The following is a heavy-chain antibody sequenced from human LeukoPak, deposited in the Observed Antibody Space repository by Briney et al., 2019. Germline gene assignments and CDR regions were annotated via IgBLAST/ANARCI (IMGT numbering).Heavy chain of an antibody. CDR2: VWNDGSTR. CDR3: AKDVNSDYPRAHAFHV. V-gene: IGHV3-30*02. Sequence: GGSLRLSCAVSGFMFRNYVIHWVRQAPGKGLEWVAYVWNDGSTRWYADSVKGRFTVSRDNSRNTLYLQMDGLRVEDTALYYCAKDVNSDYPRAHAFHVWGQGTMVTVSS. J-gene: IGHJ3*01. D-gene: IGHD4-11*01. CDR1: GFMFRNYV.